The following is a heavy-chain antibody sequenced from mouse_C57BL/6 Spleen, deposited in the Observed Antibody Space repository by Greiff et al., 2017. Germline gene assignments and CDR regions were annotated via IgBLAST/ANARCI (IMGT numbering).Heavy chain of an antibody. Sequence: QVQLKESGPELVKPGASVKISCKASGYSFSSSWMNWVKQRPGKGLEGIGRIYPGDGDTNYNGKFKGKATLTADKSSSTAYMQLSSLTSEDSAVYFCASIYYGSSYKDAMDYWGQGTSVTVSS. J-gene: IGHJ4*01. CDR1: GYSFSSSW. D-gene: IGHD1-1*01. CDR3: ASIYYGSSYKDAMDY. CDR2: IYPGDGDT. V-gene: IGHV1-82*01.